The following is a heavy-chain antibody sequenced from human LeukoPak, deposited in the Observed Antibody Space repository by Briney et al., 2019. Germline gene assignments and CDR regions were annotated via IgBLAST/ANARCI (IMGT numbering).Heavy chain of an antibody. CDR3: APGGHGSPIDY. Sequence: GGSLRLSCAASGFTFSSYSMNWVRQAPGKGLERVSYISSSSSTIYYADSVKGRFTISRDNAKNSLYLQMNSLRAEDTAVYHCAPGGHGSPIDYWGQGTLVTVSS. CDR2: ISSSSSTI. CDR1: GFTFSSYS. D-gene: IGHD3-10*01. V-gene: IGHV3-48*01. J-gene: IGHJ4*02.